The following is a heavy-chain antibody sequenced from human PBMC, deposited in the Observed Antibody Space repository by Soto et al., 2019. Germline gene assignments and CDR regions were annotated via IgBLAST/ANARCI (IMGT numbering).Heavy chain of an antibody. CDR2: IWYDGSNK. D-gene: IGHD5-12*01. CDR1: GFTFSSYA. CDR3: DRDGRVGYYSHFDY. J-gene: IGHJ4*02. Sequence: GGSLRLSCAASGFTFSSYAMHWVRQAPGKGLEWVAVIWYDGSNKYYADSVKGRFTISRDNSKNTLYLQMNSLRAEDVALCYCDRDGRVGYYSHFDYWGQGTLVTVSS. V-gene: IGHV3-33*08.